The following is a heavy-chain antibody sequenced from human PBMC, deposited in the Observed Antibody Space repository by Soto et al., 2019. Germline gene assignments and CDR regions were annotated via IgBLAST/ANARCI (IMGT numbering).Heavy chain of an antibody. CDR1: GGSISSSSYY. J-gene: IGHJ1*01. CDR3: ARLELVPAAMLYFQH. Sequence: QLQLQESGPGLVKPSETLSLTCTVSGGSISSSSYYWGWIRQPPGKGLEWIGSIYYSGSTYYNPSLKSRVTISVDTSKNQFSLKLSSVTAADTAVYYWARLELVPAAMLYFQHWGQGTLVTVSS. V-gene: IGHV4-39*01. D-gene: IGHD2-2*01. CDR2: IYYSGST.